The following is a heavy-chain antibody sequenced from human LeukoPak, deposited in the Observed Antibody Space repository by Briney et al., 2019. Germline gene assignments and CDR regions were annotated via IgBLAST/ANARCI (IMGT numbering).Heavy chain of an antibody. D-gene: IGHD3-22*01. CDR2: ISGSGGST. CDR1: GFTFSSYA. J-gene: IGHJ4*02. Sequence: GGSLRLSCAASGFTFSSYAMSWVRQAPGKGLEWVSAISGSGGSTYYADSVKGRFTISRDNSKNTLYLQMSSLRAEDTAVYYCAKPPPGFRTERITMIVAFDYWGQGTLVTVSS. V-gene: IGHV3-23*01. CDR3: AKPPPGFRTERITMIVAFDY.